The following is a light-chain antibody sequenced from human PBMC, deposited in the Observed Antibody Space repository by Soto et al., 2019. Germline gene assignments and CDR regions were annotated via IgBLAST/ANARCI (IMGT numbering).Light chain of an antibody. CDR3: QQLNSHPIT. J-gene: IGKJ5*01. V-gene: IGKV1-9*01. Sequence: DIQLTQSPSFLSASVGDRVTITCRASQGISSYLAWYQQKPGKAPKLLIYAASTLQSGVPSRFSGSGSGTDFTLTISSLQPEDFATYYCQQLNSHPITFGQGTRLEIK. CDR2: AAS. CDR1: QGISSY.